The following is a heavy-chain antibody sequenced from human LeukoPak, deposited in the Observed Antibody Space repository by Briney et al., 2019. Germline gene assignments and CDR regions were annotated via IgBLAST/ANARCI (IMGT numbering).Heavy chain of an antibody. D-gene: IGHD4-17*01. J-gene: IGHJ1*01. Sequence: ASVKVSCKVSGYTLTELSMHWVRQAPGKGLEWMGGFDPEDGETIYAQKFQGRVTMTEDTSTDTAYMELSSLRSEDTAVYYCATEEATVTHKLAEYSQHWGQGTLVTVSS. CDR3: ATEEATVTHKLAEYSQH. CDR1: GYTLTELS. V-gene: IGHV1-24*01. CDR2: FDPEDGET.